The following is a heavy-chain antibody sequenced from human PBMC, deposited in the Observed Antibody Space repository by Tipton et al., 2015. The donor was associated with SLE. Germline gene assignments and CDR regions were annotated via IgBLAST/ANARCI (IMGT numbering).Heavy chain of an antibody. CDR1: GFAFSSFT. V-gene: IGHV3-48*04. CDR3: AVCLGEMATIQYYFDY. Sequence: SLRLSCAASGFAFSSFTMNWVRQAPGKGLEWISSISSSGDSTYYAVSVKGRFTISRDNAKNSLYLQMNSLRAEDTALYYCAVCLGEMATIQYYFDYWGQGTLVTVSS. CDR2: ISSSGDST. D-gene: IGHD5-24*01. J-gene: IGHJ4*02.